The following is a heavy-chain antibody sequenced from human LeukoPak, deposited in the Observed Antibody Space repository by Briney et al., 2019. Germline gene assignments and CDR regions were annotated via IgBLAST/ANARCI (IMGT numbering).Heavy chain of an antibody. CDR1: GYTFTSYG. Sequence: GASVKVSCNASGYTFTSYGISWVRQAPGQGLEWMGWISAYNGNTNYAQKLQGRVTMTTDTSTSTAYMELRSLRSDDTAVYYCARGTYYNTLTGFRGRILGLDYWGQGTLVTVSS. V-gene: IGHV1-18*01. J-gene: IGHJ4*02. D-gene: IGHD3-9*01. CDR2: ISAYNGNT. CDR3: ARGTYYNTLTGFRGRILGLDY.